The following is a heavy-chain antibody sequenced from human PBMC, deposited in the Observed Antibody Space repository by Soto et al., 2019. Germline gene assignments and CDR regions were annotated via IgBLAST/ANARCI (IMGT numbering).Heavy chain of an antibody. D-gene: IGHD2-15*01. J-gene: IGHJ5*02. CDR2: NSAYNGNT. Sequence: ASVKVSCKASGYTFTSYGISWVRQAPGQGLEWMGWNSAYNGNTNYAQKLQGRVTMTTDTSTSTAYMELRSLRSDDTAVYYCASQYCSGGGCHNWFDPWGQGTLVTVSS. CDR3: ASQYCSGGGCHNWFDP. V-gene: IGHV1-18*01. CDR1: GYTFTSYG.